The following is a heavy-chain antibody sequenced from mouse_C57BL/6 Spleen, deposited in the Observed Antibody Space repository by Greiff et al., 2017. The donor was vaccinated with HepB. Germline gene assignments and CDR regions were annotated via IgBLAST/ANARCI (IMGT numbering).Heavy chain of an antibody. J-gene: IGHJ4*01. CDR2: IYPRSGNT. Sequence: QVQLQQSGAELARPGASVKLSCKASGYTFTSYGISWVKQRTGQGLEWIGEIYPRSGNTYYNEKFKGKATLTADKSSSTAYMERRSLTSEDSAVYFCARITTVVGYAMDYWGQGTSVTVSS. V-gene: IGHV1-81*01. CDR1: GYTFTSYG. CDR3: ARITTVVGYAMDY. D-gene: IGHD1-1*01.